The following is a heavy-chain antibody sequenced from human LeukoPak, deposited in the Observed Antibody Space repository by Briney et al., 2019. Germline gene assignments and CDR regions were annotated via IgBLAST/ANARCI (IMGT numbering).Heavy chain of an antibody. V-gene: IGHV1-18*01. D-gene: IGHD3-10*01. CDR1: GYTFTSYG. J-gene: IGHJ5*02. CDR2: ISAYNGNT. Sequence: GASVKVSCKASGYTFTSYGISWVRQAPGQGLEWMGWISAYNGNTNYAQKLQGRVTMTTDTSTSTAYMELRSLRSDDTAVYYCARGRSYYGSGSYYNWFDPWGQGTLATVSS. CDR3: ARGRSYYGSGSYYNWFDP.